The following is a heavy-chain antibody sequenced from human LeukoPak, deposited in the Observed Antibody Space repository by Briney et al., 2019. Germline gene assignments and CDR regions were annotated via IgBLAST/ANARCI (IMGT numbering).Heavy chain of an antibody. Sequence: PGGSLRLSCAASGFTFNSYGMHCVRQAPGKGLEWVAVIWYDGSNKYYADSVKGRFTISRDNSKNTLYLQMNSLRAEDTAVYYCARDLVRGVIIPRYWGQGTLVTVSS. V-gene: IGHV3-33*01. D-gene: IGHD3-10*01. CDR2: IWYDGSNK. CDR3: ARDLVRGVIIPRY. CDR1: GFTFNSYG. J-gene: IGHJ4*02.